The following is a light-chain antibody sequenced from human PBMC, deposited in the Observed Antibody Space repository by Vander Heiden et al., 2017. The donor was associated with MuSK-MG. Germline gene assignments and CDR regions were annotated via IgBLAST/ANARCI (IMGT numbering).Light chain of an antibody. CDR2: AAS. CDR1: QSISSY. V-gene: IGKV1-39*01. Sequence: DIQMTQSPSSLSASVGDRVTITCRASQSISSYLNWYQQKPGKAPKLLIYAASSLQSGVPSRFSGSGSGTDFTLTISSLQPEDFATYYCQQIDSNLVLTFGGGTKVEIK. CDR3: QQIDSNLVLT. J-gene: IGKJ4*01.